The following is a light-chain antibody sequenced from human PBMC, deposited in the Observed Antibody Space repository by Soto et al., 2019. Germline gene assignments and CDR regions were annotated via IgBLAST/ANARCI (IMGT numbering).Light chain of an antibody. CDR3: SSYTPTSTWV. V-gene: IGLV2-14*01. CDR2: DVS. CDR1: ITDVGSSNY. Sequence: QSALTQPASVSGSPGQSITISCTGTITDVGSSNYVSWYKQHPGKAPKLMIYDVSNRPSGVSNRFSGSKSGNTASLTISGLQAEDEADYYCSSYTPTSTWVFGGGTKLTVL. J-gene: IGLJ2*01.